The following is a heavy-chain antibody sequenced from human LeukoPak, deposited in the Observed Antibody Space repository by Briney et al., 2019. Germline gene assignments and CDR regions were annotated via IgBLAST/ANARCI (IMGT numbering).Heavy chain of an antibody. CDR3: ARDLQFPTSGYDEAPEAY. CDR1: GGTLSSYA. Sequence: SVKVSCKASGGTLSSYAISWVRQAPGQGLEWMGRIIPIFGTANYAQKFQGRVTITTDESTSTAYMELSSLRSEDTAVYYCARDLQFPTSGYDEAPEAYWGQGTLVTVSS. J-gene: IGHJ4*02. V-gene: IGHV1-69*05. CDR2: IIPIFGTA. D-gene: IGHD5-12*01.